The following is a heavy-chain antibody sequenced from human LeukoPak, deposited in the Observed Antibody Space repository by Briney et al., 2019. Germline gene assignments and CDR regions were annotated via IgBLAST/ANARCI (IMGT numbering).Heavy chain of an antibody. CDR3: AKDDRSGGNAGRSEY. Sequence: GGSLRLSCAASGFTFSSYWMHWVRQAPGKGLEWVSSISGSGGDTYYADSVKGRLTISRDNSKNTLFLQMKSLRAEDTAVYYCAKDDRSGGNAGRSEYWGQGTLVTVSS. J-gene: IGHJ4*02. CDR2: ISGSGGDT. CDR1: GFTFSSYW. D-gene: IGHD4-23*01. V-gene: IGHV3-23*01.